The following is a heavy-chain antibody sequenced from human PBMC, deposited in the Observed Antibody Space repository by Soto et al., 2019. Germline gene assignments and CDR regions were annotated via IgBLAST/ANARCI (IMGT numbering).Heavy chain of an antibody. CDR2: SYYSGNT. Sequence: QVKLQESGPGLVKPSQTLSLTCTVSGDAISRGGYYWGWIRQHPGKGLQWLGYSYYSGNTYYGPSLRGSITISVDMSENNFYLKLPSPTAADTAVYYCARWRGQNGRCHGCWWFDTWGQGTLVTVSS. D-gene: IGHD2-8*01. V-gene: IGHV4-31*03. CDR3: ARWRGQNGRCHGCWWFDT. CDR1: GDAISRGGYY. J-gene: IGHJ5*02.